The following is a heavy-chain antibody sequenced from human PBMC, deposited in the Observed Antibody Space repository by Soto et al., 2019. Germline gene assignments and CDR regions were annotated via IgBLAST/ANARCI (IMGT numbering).Heavy chain of an antibody. D-gene: IGHD6-25*01. CDR3: ATFFVATGGSSGCPWSFHY. CDR1: GFTFSSYA. Sequence: EVQLLESGGGLVQPGGSLRLSCAASGFTFSSYAMSWVRQAPGKGLEWVSAISGSGGTTYYADSVKGRFTISRDSSKNTLYLQMYTLRGEDTAKYYCATFFVATGGSSGCPWSFHYWGQGTLVTVSP. J-gene: IGHJ4*02. V-gene: IGHV3-23*01. CDR2: ISGSGGTT.